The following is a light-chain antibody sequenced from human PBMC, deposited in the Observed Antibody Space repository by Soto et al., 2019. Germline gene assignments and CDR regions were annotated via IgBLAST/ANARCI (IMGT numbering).Light chain of an antibody. Sequence: IVMTQSPDSLAVSLGDRATINFKSSQSVLYSSNNKNYLAWYQQKPGQPPKLLIYWASTRESGVPDRFSGSGSGTDFTLTISSLQAEDVAVYYCQQYYSTPLTFGQGTKVDI. CDR2: WAS. J-gene: IGKJ1*01. V-gene: IGKV4-1*01. CDR1: QSVLYSSNNKNY. CDR3: QQYYSTPLT.